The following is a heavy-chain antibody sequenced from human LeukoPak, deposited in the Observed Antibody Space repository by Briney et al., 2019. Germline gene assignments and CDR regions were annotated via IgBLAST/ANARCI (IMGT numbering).Heavy chain of an antibody. CDR1: GGTFSSYA. J-gene: IGHJ4*02. CDR2: IIPIFGTA. V-gene: IGHV1-69*06. Sequence: ASVRVSCKASGGTFSSYAISWVRQAPGQGLEWMGGIIPIFGTANYAQKFQGRVTITADKSTSTAYMELSSLRSEDTAVYYCARGEGGWYPIDYWGQGTLVTVSS. CDR3: ARGEGGWYPIDY. D-gene: IGHD6-19*01.